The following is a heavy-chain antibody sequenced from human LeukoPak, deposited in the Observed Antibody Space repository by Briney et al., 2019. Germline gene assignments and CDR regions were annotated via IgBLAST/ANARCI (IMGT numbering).Heavy chain of an antibody. D-gene: IGHD3-22*01. CDR1: GSSISSGGYY. CDR3: ARVSVTNYDSSGYYPDY. CDR2: IYYSGST. V-gene: IGHV4-31*03. J-gene: IGHJ4*02. Sequence: SETLSLTCTVSGSSISSGGYYWSWIRQHPGKGLEWIGYIYYSGSTYYNPSLKSRVTISVDTSKNQFSLKLSSVTAADTAVYYCARVSVTNYDSSGYYPDYWGQGTLVTVSS.